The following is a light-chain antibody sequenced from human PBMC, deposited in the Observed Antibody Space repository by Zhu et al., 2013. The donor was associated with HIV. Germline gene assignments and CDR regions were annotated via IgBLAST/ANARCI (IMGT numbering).Light chain of an antibody. Sequence: EIVLTQSPGTLSLSPGERATLSCRASQSVTSNYLAWYQQKPGQAPRLFIYGASSRATGIPDRFSGSGSGTDFTLTITRLEPEDSAVYYCHQYGNSPPTFGQGTKLQIK. CDR1: QSVTSNY. CDR3: HQYGNSPPT. CDR2: GAS. V-gene: IGKV3-20*01. J-gene: IGKJ2*01.